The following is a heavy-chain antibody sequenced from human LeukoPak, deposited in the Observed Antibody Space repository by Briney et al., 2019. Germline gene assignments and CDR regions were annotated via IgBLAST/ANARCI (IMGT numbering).Heavy chain of an antibody. CDR2: IWYDGSNK. V-gene: IGHV3-33*01. D-gene: IGHD3-16*02. CDR1: GFTFSSYG. J-gene: IGHJ4*02. CDR3: ARTPRHYDYVWGSYRALDY. Sequence: GGSLRLSCAASGFTFSSYGMHWVRQAPGKGLEWVAVIWYDGSNKYYADSVKGRFTISRDNSKNTLYLQMNSLRAEDTAVYYCARTPRHYDYVWGSYRALDYWGQGTLVTVSS.